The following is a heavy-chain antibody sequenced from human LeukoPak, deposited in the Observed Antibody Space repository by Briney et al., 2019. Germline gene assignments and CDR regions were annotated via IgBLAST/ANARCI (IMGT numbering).Heavy chain of an antibody. J-gene: IGHJ6*03. CDR1: GYTFISYG. CDR3: ARSGSGRYYYMDV. Sequence: ASVKVSCKASGYTFISYGITWVRQAPGQGLEWMGWISTYNGNTNYAQKFQGRVTMTTDTSTSTAYMELRSLRSDDTAVYYCARSGSGRYYYMDVWGKGTTVTVSS. D-gene: IGHD3-10*01. V-gene: IGHV1-18*01. CDR2: ISTYNGNT.